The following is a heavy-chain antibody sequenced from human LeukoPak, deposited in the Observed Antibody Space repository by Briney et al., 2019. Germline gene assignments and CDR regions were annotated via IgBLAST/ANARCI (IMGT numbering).Heavy chain of an antibody. CDR2: IYHSGST. Sequence: SETLSLTCTVSGGSISSGGYYWSWIRQPPGKGLEWIGYIYHSGSTYYNPSLKSRVTISVDRSKNQFSLKLSSVTAADTAVYYCAREIPYYFDYWGQGTLATVSS. CDR1: GGSISSGGYY. CDR3: AREIPYYFDY. D-gene: IGHD2-2*02. V-gene: IGHV4-30-2*01. J-gene: IGHJ4*02.